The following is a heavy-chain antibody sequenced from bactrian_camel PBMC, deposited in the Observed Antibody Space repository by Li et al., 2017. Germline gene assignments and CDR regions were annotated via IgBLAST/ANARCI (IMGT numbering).Heavy chain of an antibody. Sequence: HVQLVESGGGSVEAGGSLRLSCAASGLPASGNCVAWFRQAPGKEREGVAAVYTGDGNTFVADSVKGRFTMSQNNDKNRMYLQMNSLKPEDTAIYYCAAAKGLPDLRRGGYLSARSYNYWGRGTQVTVS. D-gene: IGHD3*01. V-gene: IGHV3S1*01. J-gene: IGHJ4*01. CDR1: GLPASGNC. CDR3: AAAKGLPDLRRGGYLSARSYNY. CDR2: VYTGDGNT.